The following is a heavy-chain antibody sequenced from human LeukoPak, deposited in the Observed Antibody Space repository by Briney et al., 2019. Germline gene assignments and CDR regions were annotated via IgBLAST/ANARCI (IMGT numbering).Heavy chain of an antibody. CDR1: GFTFSSYE. J-gene: IGHJ4*02. CDR2: ISSSGSTI. CDR3: ARAAAMVKGGFDY. D-gene: IGHD5-18*01. V-gene: IGHV3-48*03. Sequence: GGSLRLSCAASGFTFSSYEMNWVRQAPGKGLEWVSYISSSGSTIYYADSVKGRFTISRDNAKNSLYLQMNSLRAKDTAVYYCARAAAMVKGGFDYWGQGTLVTVSS.